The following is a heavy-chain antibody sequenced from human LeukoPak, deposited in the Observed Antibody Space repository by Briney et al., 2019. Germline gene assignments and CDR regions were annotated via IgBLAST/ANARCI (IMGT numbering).Heavy chain of an antibody. V-gene: IGHV1-69*05. Sequence: GASVTVSCKASGGTFRSYAISLVRQAPGQGLDWMGRIIPIFGTANYAQKFQGRVTITTDESTSTAYVELSSVRPEETAVYYSARGRIAGAGPYDYWSQGTLVTVSS. CDR3: ARGRIAGAGPYDY. D-gene: IGHD6-13*01. CDR1: GGTFRSYA. CDR2: IIPIFGTA. J-gene: IGHJ4*02.